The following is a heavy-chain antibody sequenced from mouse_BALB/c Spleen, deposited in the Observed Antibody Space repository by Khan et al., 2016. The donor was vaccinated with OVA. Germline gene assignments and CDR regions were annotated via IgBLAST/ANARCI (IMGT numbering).Heavy chain of an antibody. Sequence: QIQLVQSGPELKKPGVTVKISCKASGYTFTTYGMNWVKQAPGKGLKWMGWINTYTGEPTYVDDFKGRFAFSLETSSSTAYLQINNLKNEGTATDFSARVGYSGTMDYWGQGTSVTVSS. D-gene: IGHD2-14*01. CDR2: INTYTGEP. CDR3: ARVGYSGTMDY. V-gene: IGHV9-3-1*01. J-gene: IGHJ4*01. CDR1: GYTFTTYG.